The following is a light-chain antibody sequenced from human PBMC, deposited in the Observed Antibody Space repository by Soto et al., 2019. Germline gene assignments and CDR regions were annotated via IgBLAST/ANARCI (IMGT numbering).Light chain of an antibody. V-gene: IGKV3-11*01. CDR1: QSVSSY. Sequence: EIVLTQSPATLSLSPVERATLSCRASQSVSSYLAWYQQKPGQAPRLLIYDASNRATGIPARFSGSGSGTDFTLTISSLQPDDFSTYYCQQYHSYWTFGQGTKVDIK. CDR2: DAS. CDR3: QQYHSYWT. J-gene: IGKJ1*01.